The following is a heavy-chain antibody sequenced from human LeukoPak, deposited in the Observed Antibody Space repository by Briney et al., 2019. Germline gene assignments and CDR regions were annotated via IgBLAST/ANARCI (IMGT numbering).Heavy chain of an antibody. CDR3: ARVSCSRGSCDPDY. CDR2: IYYSGST. CDR1: GDSMSSYY. V-gene: IGHV4-59*12. D-gene: IGHD2-15*01. Sequence: SETLSLTCSVSGDSMSSYYWSWIRQPPGKGLEWIGFIYYSGSTNYNPSLRSRVTISVDTSKNQFSLDLSSVTAADTASYYCARVSCSRGSCDPDYWRQGTLVSVSS. J-gene: IGHJ4*02.